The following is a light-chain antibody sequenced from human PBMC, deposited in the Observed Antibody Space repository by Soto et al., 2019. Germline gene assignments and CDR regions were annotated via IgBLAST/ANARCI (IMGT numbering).Light chain of an antibody. CDR1: ESVSTN. Sequence: ELEMTPSPPTLSPAPGERVQPSRRASESVSTNLAWYQQKAGQAPRLLIYGASTRATGIPARFSGSGSGTEFTLTISSLQSEDFAVYYCQQYSIWRTFGQGTKV. CDR2: GAS. CDR3: QQYSIWRT. V-gene: IGKV3-15*01. J-gene: IGKJ1*01.